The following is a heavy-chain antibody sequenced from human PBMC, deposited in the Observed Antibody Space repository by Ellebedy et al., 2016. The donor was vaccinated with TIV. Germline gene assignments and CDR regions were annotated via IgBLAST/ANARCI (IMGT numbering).Heavy chain of an antibody. V-gene: IGHV3-73*01. CDR3: TSGDGVDV. D-gene: IGHD7-27*01. Sequence: PGGSLRLSCEASGFTFSNYAMHWVRQASGKGLEWVGRIRSKANSYATAYAASVKGRFTISRDDSKNTAYLQMNSLKTEDTAVYYCTSGDGVDVWGQGTTVTVSS. CDR2: IRSKANSYAT. CDR1: GFTFSNYA. J-gene: IGHJ6*02.